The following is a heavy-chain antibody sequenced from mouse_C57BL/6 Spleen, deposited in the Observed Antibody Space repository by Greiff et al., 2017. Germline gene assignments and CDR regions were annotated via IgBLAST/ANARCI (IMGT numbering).Heavy chain of an antibody. CDR3: TREGITTVVVFDD. Sequence: QVQLQQSGAELVRPGASVTLSCKASGYTFTDYEMHWVKQTPVHGLEWIGAIDPETGGTAYNQKFKGKAILTADKSSSTAYMELRSLTSEDSAVYYCTREGITTVVVFDDWGQGTTLTVSS. D-gene: IGHD1-1*01. J-gene: IGHJ2*01. CDR1: GYTFTDYE. V-gene: IGHV1-15*01. CDR2: IDPETGGT.